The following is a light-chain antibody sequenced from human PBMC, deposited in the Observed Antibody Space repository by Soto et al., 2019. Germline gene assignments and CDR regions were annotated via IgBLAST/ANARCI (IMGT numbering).Light chain of an antibody. V-gene: IGKV1-27*01. CDR2: GAS. CDR3: QKYNSAPLT. J-gene: IGKJ4*01. Sequence: DIQVTQSPSSLSASVGDRVTITCRASQGISNYLAWYQQKPGKVPILMIYGASTLQSGVPSRFSGSGSGTDFTITISSLQPEDVATYYCQKYNSAPLTFGGGTKVEIK. CDR1: QGISNY.